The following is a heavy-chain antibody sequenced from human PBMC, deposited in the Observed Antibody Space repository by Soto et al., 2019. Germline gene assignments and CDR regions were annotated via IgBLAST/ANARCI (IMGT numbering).Heavy chain of an antibody. CDR1: GFSLSTSQVG. J-gene: IGHJ4*02. CDR3: AHLNTRGYYLDY. V-gene: IGHV2-5*01. Sequence: SGPTLVNPTQTLTLTCTFSGFSLSTSQVGVGWIRQPPGKALEWLAHVYWNDDKYYSLSLKSRLTISKDTSKSQVVLTMTNMDPVDTAAYYCAHLNTRGYYLDYWGQGALVTVSS. CDR2: VYWNDDK.